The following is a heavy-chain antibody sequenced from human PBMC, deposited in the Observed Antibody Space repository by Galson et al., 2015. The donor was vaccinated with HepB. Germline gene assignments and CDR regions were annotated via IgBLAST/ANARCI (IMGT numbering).Heavy chain of an antibody. J-gene: IGHJ6*02. CDR1: GFTFSSYG. CDR2: ISYDGSNK. Sequence: SLRLSCAASGFTFSSYGMHWVRQAPGKGLEWVAVISYDGSNKYYADSVKGRFTISRDNSKNTLYLQMNSLRAEDTAVYYCAKDNLRYFDWLLYPPEQDGMDVWGQGTTVTVSS. D-gene: IGHD3-9*01. V-gene: IGHV3-30*18. CDR3: AKDNLRYFDWLLYPPEQDGMDV.